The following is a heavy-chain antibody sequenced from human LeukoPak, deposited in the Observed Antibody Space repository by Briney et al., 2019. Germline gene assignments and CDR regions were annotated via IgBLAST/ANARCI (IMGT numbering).Heavy chain of an antibody. CDR1: GFTFSSYA. Sequence: PGGSLRLSCAASGFTFSSYAMSWVRQAPGKGLEWDSAISGSGGSTYYADSVKGRFTISRDNSKNTLYLQMNSLRAEDTAVYYCAKEGSSGWYLWGHFDYWGQGTLVTVSS. J-gene: IGHJ4*02. V-gene: IGHV3-23*01. CDR3: AKEGSSGWYLWGHFDY. CDR2: ISGSGGST. D-gene: IGHD6-19*01.